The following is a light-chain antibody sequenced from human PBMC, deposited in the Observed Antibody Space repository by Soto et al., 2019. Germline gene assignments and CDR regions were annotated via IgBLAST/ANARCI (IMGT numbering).Light chain of an antibody. V-gene: IGLV1-51*01. Sequence: QSVLTQPPSVSAAPGQKVTISCSGSSSNIGNNYVSWYQQLPGTAPKFLIYDNNKRPSGIPDRFSDSKSGTSATLAITGLQTGDEADYYCGTWDSSLSAYVFGTGTKV. J-gene: IGLJ1*01. CDR1: SSNIGNNY. CDR2: DNN. CDR3: GTWDSSLSAYV.